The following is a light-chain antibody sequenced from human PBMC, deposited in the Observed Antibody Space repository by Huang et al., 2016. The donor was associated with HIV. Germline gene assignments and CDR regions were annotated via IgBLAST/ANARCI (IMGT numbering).Light chain of an antibody. Sequence: EIVMTQSPASLSVSTGERTTLSCRASQSVSSNLAWYQQKPCRTPRLLIHGASTRATDVPVRFSGSGSGTEFTLTISGLQSEDSAVYYCQQYKTWPQTFGQGTKVEIK. CDR3: QQYKTWPQT. V-gene: IGKV3-15*01. J-gene: IGKJ1*01. CDR2: GAS. CDR1: QSVSSN.